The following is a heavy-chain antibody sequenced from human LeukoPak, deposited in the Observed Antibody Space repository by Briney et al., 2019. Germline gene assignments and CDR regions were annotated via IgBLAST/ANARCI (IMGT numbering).Heavy chain of an antibody. CDR1: GFTFSRYA. Sequence: GGSLRLSCAASGFTFSRYAMSWVCQAPGKGLEWVSCISGSGGSPYYADSVKGRFTVSGDTSKNTLYLQMNSLRAEDTAVYYCAKDLGPQWGQGTLVTVSS. J-gene: IGHJ4*02. V-gene: IGHV3-23*01. D-gene: IGHD7-27*01. CDR3: AKDLGPQ. CDR2: ISGSGGSP.